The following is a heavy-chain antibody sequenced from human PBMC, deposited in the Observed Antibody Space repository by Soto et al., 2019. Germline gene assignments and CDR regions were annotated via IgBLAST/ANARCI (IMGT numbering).Heavy chain of an antibody. CDR1: DYTFSTYS. V-gene: IGHV3-48*02. CDR3: ARLYYDYV. Sequence: PGESLKISCAASDYTFSTYSMNWVRQAPGKGLEWVAYISYDSETTSYADSVKGRFTISRDDAKNSLYLQMNSLRDEDSAVYYCARLYYDYVWGQGTTVTVS. D-gene: IGHD3-3*01. CDR2: ISYDSETT. J-gene: IGHJ6*02.